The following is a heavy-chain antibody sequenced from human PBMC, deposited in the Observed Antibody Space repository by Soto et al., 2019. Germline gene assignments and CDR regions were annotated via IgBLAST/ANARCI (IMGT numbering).Heavy chain of an antibody. V-gene: IGHV3-53*02. CDR3: ARDKTQAAGWFDP. J-gene: IGHJ5*02. Sequence: EVQLVERGGGLIQPGGSLRLSCAASGLTVSNNYMNRVRQPPGKGLEWVAVIYSSGPTYYADSVKGRFTISRDTVKNIVYLQMNSLRVDDTAMYYCARDKTQAAGWFDPWGQGTQVTVSS. CDR1: GLTVSNNY. D-gene: IGHD6-25*01. CDR2: IYSSGPT.